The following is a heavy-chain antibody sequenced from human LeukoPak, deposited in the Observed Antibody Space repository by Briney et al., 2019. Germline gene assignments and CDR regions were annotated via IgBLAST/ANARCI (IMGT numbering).Heavy chain of an antibody. V-gene: IGHV1-2*02. CDR1: RYTFTGYY. J-gene: IGHJ6*02. Sequence: ASVKVSCKASRYTFTGYYMHWVRQAPGQGLEWMGWINPHSGGTNYAQKFQGRVTMTRDTSISTAYMELSRLRSDDTAVYYCARGGYSGYDNRYYYYGMDVWGQGTTVTVSS. D-gene: IGHD5-12*01. CDR3: ARGGYSGYDNRYYYYGMDV. CDR2: INPHSGGT.